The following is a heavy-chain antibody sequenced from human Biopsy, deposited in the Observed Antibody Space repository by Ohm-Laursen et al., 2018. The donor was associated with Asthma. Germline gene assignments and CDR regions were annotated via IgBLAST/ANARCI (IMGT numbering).Heavy chain of an antibody. CDR3: ATLRVYYQGANCFFFNY. Sequence: TLSFTCTVSGGSINSSTWWSWVRQPPGKGLEWIGEFFHTGITSYSPSLKNRVTISLDKSKNQFSLNLRAVTAVDTAVYYCATLRVYYQGANCFFFNYWGQGTLVTVSS. D-gene: IGHD4/OR15-4a*01. CDR2: FFHTGIT. J-gene: IGHJ4*02. V-gene: IGHV4-4*02. CDR1: GGSINSSTW.